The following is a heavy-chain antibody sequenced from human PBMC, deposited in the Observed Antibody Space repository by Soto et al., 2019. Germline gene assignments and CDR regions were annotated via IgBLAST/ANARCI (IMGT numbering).Heavy chain of an antibody. CDR1: GYFFTSYA. CDR3: ARGSIAVDGRNPLDY. Sequence: GASVKVSCKASGYFFTSYAIHWVRQAPGPRLEWLGWINAANGHTKYSQNFQGRVIITRDTSANTVYMEVSSLKSGDTAVYYCARGSIAVDGRNPLDYWGQGTRVTVSS. J-gene: IGHJ4*02. D-gene: IGHD6-19*01. CDR2: INAANGHT. V-gene: IGHV1-3*01.